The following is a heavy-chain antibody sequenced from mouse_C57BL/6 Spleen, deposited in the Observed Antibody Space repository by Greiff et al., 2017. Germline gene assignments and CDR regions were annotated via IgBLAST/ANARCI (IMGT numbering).Heavy chain of an antibody. J-gene: IGHJ1*03. Sequence: QVQLKQPGAELVRPGSSVKLSCKASGYTFTSYWMHWVKQRPIQGLEWIGNIDPSDSETHYNQKFKDKATLTVDKSSSTAYMKLSSLTSEDSAVYYCARDYYGSSYGYFDVWGTGTTVTVSS. CDR3: ARDYYGSSYGYFDV. D-gene: IGHD1-1*01. V-gene: IGHV1-52*01. CDR1: GYTFTSYW. CDR2: IDPSDSET.